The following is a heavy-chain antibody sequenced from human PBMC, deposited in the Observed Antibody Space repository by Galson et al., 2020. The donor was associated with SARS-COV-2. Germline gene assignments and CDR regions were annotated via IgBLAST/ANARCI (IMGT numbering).Heavy chain of an antibody. CDR1: GFTFSNYW. J-gene: IGHJ3*02. D-gene: IGHD3-22*01. CDR3: ARDPSSYYDSSGYYGNDAFDI. V-gene: IGHV3-7*01. Sequence: GGSLRLSCVASGFTFSNYWMSWVRQAPGKGLEWAAHIKHAGSEKYYADSVKGRFTISRDNGKNSLYLQVNNLRAEDTAVYYCARDPSSYYDSSGYYGNDAFDIWGQGTMVTVSS. CDR2: IKHAGSEK.